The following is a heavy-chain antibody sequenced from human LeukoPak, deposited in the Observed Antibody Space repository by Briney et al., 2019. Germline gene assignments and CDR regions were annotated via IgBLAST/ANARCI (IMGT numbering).Heavy chain of an antibody. CDR1: GGSISSYY. CDR2: IYTSGST. J-gene: IGHJ6*03. CDR3: ASVDYGDERSYYYYMDV. Sequence: SETLSLTCTLSGGSISSYYWSWIRQPAGKGLEWIGRIYTSGSTNYNPPLKSRVTMSVDTSKNQFSLKLSSVTAADTAVYYCASVDYGDERSYYYYMDVWGKGTTVTVSS. V-gene: IGHV4-4*07. D-gene: IGHD4-17*01.